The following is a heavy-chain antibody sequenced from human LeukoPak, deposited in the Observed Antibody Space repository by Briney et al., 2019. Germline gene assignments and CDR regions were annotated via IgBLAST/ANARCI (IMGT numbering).Heavy chain of an antibody. CDR1: VFNFSSYW. Sequence: GGSVILSCAASVFNFSSYWIHWVRHAPGKGLEWVADMWYDGSNKYYADSVKGRFTISRDNSKNTLYLQMNSLRAEDTSVYYCARERHVVRGVNGAFDIWGQGTMVTVSS. J-gene: IGHJ3*02. V-gene: IGHV3-33*01. CDR2: MWYDGSNK. CDR3: ARERHVVRGVNGAFDI. D-gene: IGHD3-10*01.